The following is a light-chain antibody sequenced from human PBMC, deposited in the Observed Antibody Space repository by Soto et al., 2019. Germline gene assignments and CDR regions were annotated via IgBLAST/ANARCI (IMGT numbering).Light chain of an antibody. V-gene: IGLV7-46*01. J-gene: IGLJ2*01. CDR2: DTR. Sequence: QAVVTQEPSLTVSPGETVTLTCGSSTGAVTSGHYPYWFQQKPGQAPRTLIYDTRNKYSWTPARFSASLLGGKAALTLSGAQPEDEADYYCLVSYSGARPVFGVGTKLTVL. CDR1: TGAVTSGHY. CDR3: LVSYSGARPV.